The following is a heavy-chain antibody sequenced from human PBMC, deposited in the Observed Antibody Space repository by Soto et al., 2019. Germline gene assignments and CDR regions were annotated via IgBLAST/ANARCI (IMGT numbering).Heavy chain of an antibody. CDR2: ISWNSGSI. CDR3: AKSRRAPIAAASFDP. CDR1: LFTFDAYA. D-gene: IGHD6-13*01. J-gene: IGHJ5*02. V-gene: IGHV3-9*01. Sequence: LRVSCACSLFTFDAYAMHWVRQSPGKGLEWVSGISWNSGSIGYADSVKGRFTISRDNAKNSLYLQMNSLRAEDTALYYCAKSRRAPIAAASFDPWGQGTMVTVSS.